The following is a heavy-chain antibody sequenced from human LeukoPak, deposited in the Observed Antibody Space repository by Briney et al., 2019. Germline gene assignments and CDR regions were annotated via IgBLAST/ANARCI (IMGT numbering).Heavy chain of an antibody. D-gene: IGHD1-20*01. CDR2: IYSSGSA. V-gene: IGHV4-4*07. J-gene: IGHJ4*02. Sequence: PSETLSLTCTVSGDSISTYYWTWIRQPAGKGLEWIGRIYSSGSANYNPSLKSRVTMSVDTSKNQFSLKLTSVTAADTAVYYCARVNWINDYWGQGTLVTVSS. CDR1: GDSISTYY. CDR3: ARVNWINDY.